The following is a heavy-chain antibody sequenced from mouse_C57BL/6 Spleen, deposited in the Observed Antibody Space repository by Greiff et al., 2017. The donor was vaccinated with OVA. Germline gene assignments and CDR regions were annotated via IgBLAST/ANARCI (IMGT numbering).Heavy chain of an antibody. CDR3: ARSNDYDNAMDY. J-gene: IGHJ4*01. D-gene: IGHD2-4*01. V-gene: IGHV2-2*01. Sequence: QVQLKESGPGLVQPSQSLSITCTVSGFSLTSYGVHWVRQSPGKGLEWLGVIWSVGSTDYNAAFISRLSISKDNSKSQVFFKMNSLQADDTAIYYCARSNDYDNAMDYWGQGTSVTVSS. CDR2: IWSVGST. CDR1: GFSLTSYG.